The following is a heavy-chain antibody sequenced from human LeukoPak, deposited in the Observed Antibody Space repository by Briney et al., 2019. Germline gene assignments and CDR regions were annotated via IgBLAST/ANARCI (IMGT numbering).Heavy chain of an antibody. Sequence: GGSLRLSCAASGFTFSDYYMSWIRQAPGKGLEWVSYISSSGSTIYYADSVKGRFTISRDNAKNSLYLQMNSLRAEDTAVYYCAKDALRYCSSTSCFHYFDYWGQGTLVTVSS. CDR3: AKDALRYCSSTSCFHYFDY. CDR2: ISSSGSTI. CDR1: GFTFSDYY. D-gene: IGHD2-2*01. J-gene: IGHJ4*02. V-gene: IGHV3-11*01.